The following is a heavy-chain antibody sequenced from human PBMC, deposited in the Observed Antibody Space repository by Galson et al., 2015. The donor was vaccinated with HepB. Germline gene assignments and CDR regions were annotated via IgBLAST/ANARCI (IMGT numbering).Heavy chain of an antibody. CDR3: ARASLEFQYPQLFPAVTYFFDS. CDR2: ISPSGTPI. Sequence: SLRLSCAASGFNFSDCYMNWVRQAPGKGLEWLSYISPSGTPIYYADSVKGRFTISRDNATNSLYLQMNSLRDEDTAIYFCARASLEFQYPQLFPAVTYFFDSWGQGTLVTVSS. D-gene: IGHD4-17*01. J-gene: IGHJ4*02. CDR1: GFNFSDCY. V-gene: IGHV3-11*01.